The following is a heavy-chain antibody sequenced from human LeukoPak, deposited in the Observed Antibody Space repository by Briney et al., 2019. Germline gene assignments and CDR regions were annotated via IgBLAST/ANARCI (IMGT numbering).Heavy chain of an antibody. CDR1: GFTFNSYS. CDR2: ISSSSSYI. J-gene: IGHJ4*02. Sequence: PGGSLRLSCAASGFTFNSYSMNWVRQAPGKGLEWVSSISSSSSYIYYADSVKGRFTISRDNAKNSLYLQMNSLRAEDTAVYYCARSHRIAVAAPIFDYWGQGTLVTVSS. D-gene: IGHD6-19*01. V-gene: IGHV3-21*01. CDR3: ARSHRIAVAAPIFDY.